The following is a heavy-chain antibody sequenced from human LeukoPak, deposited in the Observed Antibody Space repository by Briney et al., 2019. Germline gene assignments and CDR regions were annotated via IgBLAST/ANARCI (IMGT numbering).Heavy chain of an antibody. Sequence: GGSLRLSCAASGFTFSTYGMHWVRQAPGKGLEWVAFIRYDGSNKYYADSVKGRFTISRDNSKNTLYLQMNSLRAEDTAVYYCANIPAAGTLFTGYYFDYWGQGTLVTVSS. V-gene: IGHV3-30*02. CDR1: GFTFSTYG. CDR2: IRYDGSNK. J-gene: IGHJ4*02. CDR3: ANIPAAGTLFTGYYFDY. D-gene: IGHD6-13*01.